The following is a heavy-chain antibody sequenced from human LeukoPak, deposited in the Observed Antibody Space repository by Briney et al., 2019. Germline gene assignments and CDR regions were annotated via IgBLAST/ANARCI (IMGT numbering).Heavy chain of an antibody. Sequence: ASVKVSCKASGYTFTSYAMNWVRQAPGQGLEWMGWNSAYNGNTNYAQKLQGRVTMTTDTSTSTAYMELRSLRSDDTAVYYCARVPRVAVIVSDWFDPWGQGTLVTVSS. CDR1: GYTFTSYA. D-gene: IGHD3-16*02. CDR2: NSAYNGNT. J-gene: IGHJ5*02. CDR3: ARVPRVAVIVSDWFDP. V-gene: IGHV1-18*01.